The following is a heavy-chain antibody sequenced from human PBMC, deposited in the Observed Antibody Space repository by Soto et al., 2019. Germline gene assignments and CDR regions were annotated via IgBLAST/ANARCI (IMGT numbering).Heavy chain of an antibody. CDR3: AREYYYTMDV. Sequence: QVQLVESGGGLVRPGGSLRLSCEASGFTFRDYYMTWFRQAPGKGLEWLSYIDSSTKYTNYADSVKGRFTISRDNAKNSLYLQMTSLRAVDTAVYYGAREYYYTMDVWGQGTMVTVSS. CDR2: IDSSTKYT. J-gene: IGHJ6*02. CDR1: GFTFRDYY. V-gene: IGHV3-11*05.